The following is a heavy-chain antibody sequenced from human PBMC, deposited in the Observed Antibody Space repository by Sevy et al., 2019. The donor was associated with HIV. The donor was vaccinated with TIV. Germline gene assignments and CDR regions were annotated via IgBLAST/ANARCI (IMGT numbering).Heavy chain of an antibody. CDR2: ISSSGSTI. CDR1: GFTFSDYY. CDR3: AREGGNMALDY. Sequence: GESLKISCAASGFTFSDYYMSWIRQAPGKGLEWVSYISSSGSTIYYADSVKGRFTISRDNAKNSLYLQMNSLSAEDTAVYYCAREGGNMALDYWGQGTLVTVSS. J-gene: IGHJ4*02. V-gene: IGHV3-11*01. D-gene: IGHD3-16*01.